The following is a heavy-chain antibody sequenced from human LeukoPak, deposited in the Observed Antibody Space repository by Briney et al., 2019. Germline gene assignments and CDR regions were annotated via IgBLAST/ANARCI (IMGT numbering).Heavy chain of an antibody. CDR1: GGSITSHSYQ. Sequence: SETLSLTCTVSGGSITSHSYQGSWIRQPAGKGLECIGRLYTTGSTNYNPSLKSGVSISVDTSKNQFSLDLRSVTAAATAVYYCARSPDSSGWYGSNDYWGQGTLVTVSS. D-gene: IGHD6-19*01. CDR3: ARSPDSSGWYGSNDY. J-gene: IGHJ4*02. CDR2: LYTTGST. V-gene: IGHV4-61*02.